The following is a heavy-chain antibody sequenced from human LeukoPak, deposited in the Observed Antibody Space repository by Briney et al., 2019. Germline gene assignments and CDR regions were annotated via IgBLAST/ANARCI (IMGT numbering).Heavy chain of an antibody. V-gene: IGHV4-59*12. Sequence: SETLSLTCTVSGGSISSYYWSWIRQPPGKGREWIGYIYYRSTNYNPSLKSRVTMSVDTSNNQFSLKLSSVTAADTAVYYCARRYCTDGVCYLVSWGQGTLVTVSS. D-gene: IGHD2-8*01. J-gene: IGHJ5*02. CDR1: GGSISSYY. CDR3: ARRYCTDGVCYLVS. CDR2: IYYRST.